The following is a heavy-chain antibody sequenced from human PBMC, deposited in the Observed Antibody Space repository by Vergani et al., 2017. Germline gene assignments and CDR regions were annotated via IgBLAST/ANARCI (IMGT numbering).Heavy chain of an antibody. CDR1: GGSISSYY. Sequence: QVQLPESGPGLVKPSETLSLTCTVSGGSISSYYWSWIRQPPGKGLEWIGYIYYSGSTNYNPSLKSRVTISVDTSKNQFSLKLSSVTAADTAVYYCARVRQQLLDYWGQGTLVTVSS. J-gene: IGHJ4*02. CDR3: ARVRQQLLDY. D-gene: IGHD6-13*01. V-gene: IGHV4-59*01. CDR2: IYYSGST.